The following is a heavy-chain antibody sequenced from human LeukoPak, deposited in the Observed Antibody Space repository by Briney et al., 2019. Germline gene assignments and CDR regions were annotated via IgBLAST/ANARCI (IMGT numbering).Heavy chain of an antibody. CDR2: ISYDGSNK. V-gene: IGHV3-30-3*01. CDR3: ARTTTPHYYGSGSYALGY. J-gene: IGHJ4*02. D-gene: IGHD3-10*01. Sequence: GGSLRLSCAASAFTFSTYAMHWVRQGPGKGLEWVAVISYDGSNKYYADSVKGRFTISRDNSKNTLYLQMSSLRAEDTAVYYCARTTTPHYYGSGSYALGYWGQGTLVTVPS. CDR1: AFTFSTYA.